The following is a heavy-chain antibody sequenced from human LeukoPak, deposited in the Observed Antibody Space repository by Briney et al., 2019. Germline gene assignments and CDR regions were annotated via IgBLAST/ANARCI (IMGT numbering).Heavy chain of an antibody. CDR3: ARSIAAYGSGSIDY. J-gene: IGHJ4*02. V-gene: IGHV5-51*01. CDR2: IYLGDSDT. D-gene: IGHD3-10*01. Sequence: GESLKISCKGSGYNFTSYWISWVRQMPGKGLEWMGIIYLGDSDTRHSPSFQGQVTISADKSISTAYLQWSSLKASDTAMYYCARSIAAYGSGSIDYWGQGTLVTVSS. CDR1: GYNFTSYW.